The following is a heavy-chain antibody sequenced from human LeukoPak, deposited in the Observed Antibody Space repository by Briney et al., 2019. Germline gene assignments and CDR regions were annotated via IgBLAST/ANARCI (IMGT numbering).Heavy chain of an antibody. Sequence: PGGSLRLSCAASGFTYSSYNMNWVRQAPGKGLEWVSSISSSSSYIYYADSVKGRFTFSRDNAKNSLYLQMNSLRAEDTAVYYCAREGRGHDYGDYGRSPMIFPFDYWGQGTLVTVSS. CDR3: AREGRGHDYGDYGRSPMIFPFDY. D-gene: IGHD4-17*01. J-gene: IGHJ4*02. V-gene: IGHV3-21*01. CDR2: ISSSSSYI. CDR1: GFTYSSYN.